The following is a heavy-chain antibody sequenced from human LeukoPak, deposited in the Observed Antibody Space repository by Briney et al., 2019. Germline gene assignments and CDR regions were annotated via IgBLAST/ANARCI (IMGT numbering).Heavy chain of an antibody. CDR1: GGSISTYY. J-gene: IGHJ4*02. Sequence: SETLSLTCTVSGGSISTYYWNWIRQPPGKGLEWIGYIYYSGSTYYNPSLKSRVTISVDTSKNQFSLKLSSVTAADAAVYYCARGNPSFDYWGQGTLVTVSS. V-gene: IGHV4-59*12. CDR3: ARGNPSFDY. CDR2: IYYSGST.